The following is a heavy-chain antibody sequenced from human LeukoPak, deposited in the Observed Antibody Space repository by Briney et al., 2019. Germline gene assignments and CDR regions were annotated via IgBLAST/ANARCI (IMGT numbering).Heavy chain of an antibody. J-gene: IGHJ4*02. CDR2: ISGSGDST. CDR3: AKAPGPAAVGGFDY. CDR1: GFTFSSYW. V-gene: IGHV3-23*01. D-gene: IGHD2-2*01. Sequence: PGGSLRLSCAASGFTFSSYWMSWVRQAPGKGLEWVSAISGSGDSTYYADSVKGRFTISRDNSKNTLYLQMNSLRVEDTAVYYCAKAPGPAAVGGFDYWGQGTLVAVSS.